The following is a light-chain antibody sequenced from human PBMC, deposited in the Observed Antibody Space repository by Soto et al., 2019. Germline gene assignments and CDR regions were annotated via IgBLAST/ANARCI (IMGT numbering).Light chain of an antibody. CDR2: DAS. CDR3: QQRYNWPTIT. Sequence: EIVLTQSPATLSLSPGERATLSCRASQSVGSYLAWYQQKPGQAPRPLIYDASNRATGIPARFSSSGSGTDFTLTISSLQPEDFAVYYCQQRYNWPTITFGQGTRLEIK. J-gene: IGKJ5*01. CDR1: QSVGSY. V-gene: IGKV3-11*01.